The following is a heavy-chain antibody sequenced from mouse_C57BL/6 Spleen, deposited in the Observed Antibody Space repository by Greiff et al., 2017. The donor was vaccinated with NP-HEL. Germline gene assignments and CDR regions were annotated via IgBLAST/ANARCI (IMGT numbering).Heavy chain of an antibody. Sequence: QVQLQQSGAELVKPGASVKMSCKASGYTFTSYWITWVKQRPGQGLEWIGDIYPGSGSTNYNEKFKSKATLTVDTSSSTAYMQLSSLTAEDSAVYYCARIYGSSYRYFDVWGTGTTVTVSS. CDR1: GYTFTSYW. CDR3: ARIYGSSYRYFDV. CDR2: IYPGSGST. D-gene: IGHD1-1*01. J-gene: IGHJ1*03. V-gene: IGHV1-55*01.